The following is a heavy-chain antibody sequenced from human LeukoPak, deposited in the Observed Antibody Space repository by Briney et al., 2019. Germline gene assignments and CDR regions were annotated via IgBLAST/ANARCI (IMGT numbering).Heavy chain of an antibody. D-gene: IGHD7-27*01. CDR1: GFTFSTFH. CDR2: INYHSQPT. Sequence: GGALRLSCTASGFTFSTFHMPWVRQAPGNGLEWVSYINYHSQPTYYADSVKGRFTISRHNSKNTLYLQMNSLRAEDTAVYYCARVNWVIDYWGQGTLVTVSS. V-gene: IGHV3-48*01. CDR3: ARVNWVIDY. J-gene: IGHJ4*02.